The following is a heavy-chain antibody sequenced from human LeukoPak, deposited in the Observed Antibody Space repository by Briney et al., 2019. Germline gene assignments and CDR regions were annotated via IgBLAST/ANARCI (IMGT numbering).Heavy chain of an antibody. J-gene: IGHJ4*02. V-gene: IGHV3-21*04. D-gene: IGHD3-16*02. CDR1: GFTFSTYS. Sequence: PGGSLRLSCAASGFTFSTYSMNWVRQAPGKGLEWVSSISSSSTYIYYADSVRGRFIISSDKAENLLYVEMNGLRGEYTALYFCARGFYDYVWGSYRQNTFAYWGQGTLVTVSS. CDR3: ARGFYDYVWGSYRQNTFAY. CDR2: ISSSSTYI.